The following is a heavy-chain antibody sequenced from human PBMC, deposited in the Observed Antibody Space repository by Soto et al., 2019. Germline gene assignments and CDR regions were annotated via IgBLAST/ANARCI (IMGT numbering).Heavy chain of an antibody. J-gene: IGHJ4*02. V-gene: IGHV3-23*01. CDR3: ARRGSGSYYDY. CDR1: GFTFSSDA. CDR2: ISGSGDST. Sequence: EVQLLESGGGLVQPGGSLRLSCAASGFTFSSDAMRWVRQAPVKGLEWVSAISGSGDSTYYADSVKGRFTISRDNSKNPLYLQMNSMRAEDTAVYYCARRGSGSYYDYWGQGTLVTVSS. D-gene: IGHD1-26*01.